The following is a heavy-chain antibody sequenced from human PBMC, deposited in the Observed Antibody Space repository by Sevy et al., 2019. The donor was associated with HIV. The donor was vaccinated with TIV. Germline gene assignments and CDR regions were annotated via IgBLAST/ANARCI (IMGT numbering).Heavy chain of an antibody. Sequence: SETLSLTCAVSGGSISSSNWWSWVRQPPGEGLEWIVEIYRSGSTNYNPSLKSRVTISVDKSKNQFSLKLSSVTAADTAVYFCSSDDAFDIWGQGTMVTVSS. CDR1: GGSISSSNW. V-gene: IGHV4-4*02. CDR3: SSDDAFDI. D-gene: IGHD6-6*01. CDR2: IYRSGST. J-gene: IGHJ3*02.